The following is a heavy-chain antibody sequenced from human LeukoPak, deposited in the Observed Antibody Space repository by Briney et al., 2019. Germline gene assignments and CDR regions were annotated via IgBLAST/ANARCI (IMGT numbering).Heavy chain of an antibody. D-gene: IGHD5-18*01. CDR1: GFTFSSYS. V-gene: IGHV3-48*01. CDR3: ARDRGYSYGYGDY. Sequence: GGSLRLSCAASGFTFSSYSMNWVRQAPGKGLEWVSYISSSSSTIYYADSVKGRFTISRDNAKNPLYLQMNSLRAEDTAVYYCARDRGYSYGYGDYWGQGTLVTVSS. CDR2: ISSSSSTI. J-gene: IGHJ4*02.